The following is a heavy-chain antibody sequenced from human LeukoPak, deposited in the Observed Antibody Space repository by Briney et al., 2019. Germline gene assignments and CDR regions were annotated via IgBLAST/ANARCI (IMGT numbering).Heavy chain of an antibody. CDR3: AKDRVVVVAARTLDY. Sequence: GGSLRLSCTAAGFTLSNYGMHWVRQAPGKGLEWVAVLWYDGSNQHYVDSVKGRFTISRDNSKNTLYLQMNSLRAEDTAVYYCAKDRVVVVAARTLDYWGQGTLVTVSS. J-gene: IGHJ4*02. CDR2: LWYDGSNQ. D-gene: IGHD2-15*01. V-gene: IGHV3-33*06. CDR1: GFTLSNYG.